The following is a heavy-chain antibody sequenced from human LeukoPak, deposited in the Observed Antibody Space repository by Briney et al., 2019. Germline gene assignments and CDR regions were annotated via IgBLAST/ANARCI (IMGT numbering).Heavy chain of an antibody. J-gene: IGHJ4*02. D-gene: IGHD1-26*01. V-gene: IGHV3-15*01. CDR2: IKSKISGGTT. CDR3: AKHAPVGDYFDS. CDR1: GFTFSNAW. Sequence: GGSLRLSCAASGFTFSNAWMYWVHQAPGKGLEWVGRIKSKISGGTTDYAAPVKGRFTISRDNSKNTLYLQMSSLRAEETAVYYCAKHAPVGDYFDSWGQGTLVTVSS.